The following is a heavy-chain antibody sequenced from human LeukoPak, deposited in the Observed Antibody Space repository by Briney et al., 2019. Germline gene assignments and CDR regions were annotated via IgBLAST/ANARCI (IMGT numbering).Heavy chain of an antibody. CDR1: GFTFSSYS. CDR2: ISSSSSYI. V-gene: IGHV3-21*01. Sequence: GGSLRLSCAASGFTFSSYSMNWVRQAPGKGLEWVSSISSSSSYIYYADSVRGRFTISRDNAKNSLYLQMNSLRAEDTAVYYCARAPRATVPAAIPDWFDPWGQGTLVTVSS. J-gene: IGHJ5*02. D-gene: IGHD2-2*02. CDR3: ARAPRATVPAAIPDWFDP.